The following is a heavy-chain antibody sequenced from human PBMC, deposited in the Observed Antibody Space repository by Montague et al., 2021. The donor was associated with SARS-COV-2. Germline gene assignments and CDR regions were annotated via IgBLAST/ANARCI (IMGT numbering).Heavy chain of an antibody. V-gene: IGHV4-34*09. D-gene: IGHD4-17*01. CDR3: ARGVSLGDHLEY. Sequence: ESTRDNPSLRGRVSFSVDTSKNQFSLQLTSVTAADTAVYYCARGVSLGDHLEYWGQGALVTV. J-gene: IGHJ4*02. CDR2: EST.